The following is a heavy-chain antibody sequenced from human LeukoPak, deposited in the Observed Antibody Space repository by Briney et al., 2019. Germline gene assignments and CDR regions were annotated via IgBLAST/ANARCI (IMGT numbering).Heavy chain of an antibody. D-gene: IGHD4-17*01. Sequence: SETLSLTCTVSGGSISSYYWSWIRQPPGKGLEWIGYIYYSGSTNCNPSLKSRVTISVDTSKNQFSLKLSSVTAADTAVYYCARTTVTAYFDHWGQGTLVTVSS. J-gene: IGHJ4*02. CDR1: GGSISSYY. V-gene: IGHV4-59*01. CDR2: IYYSGST. CDR3: ARTTVTAYFDH.